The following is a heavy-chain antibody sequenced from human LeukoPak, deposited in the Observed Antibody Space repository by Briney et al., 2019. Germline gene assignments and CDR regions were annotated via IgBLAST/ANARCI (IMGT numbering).Heavy chain of an antibody. CDR1: GFTFSNYW. CDR2: IKEDGSEK. V-gene: IGHV3-7*01. D-gene: IGHD6-13*01. Sequence: GGSLRLSCAASGFTFSNYWMSWVRQAPGKGLEGVANIKEDGSEKYYVDSVKGRFTISRDNARTSLYLQMNSLRAEDTAVYYCASGRQLGYWGQGTLVTVSS. CDR3: ASGRQLGY. J-gene: IGHJ4*02.